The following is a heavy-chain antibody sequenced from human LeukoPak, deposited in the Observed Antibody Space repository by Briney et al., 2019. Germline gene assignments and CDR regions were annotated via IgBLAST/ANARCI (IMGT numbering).Heavy chain of an antibody. CDR3: AREGWYYLDC. J-gene: IGHJ4*02. D-gene: IGHD6-19*01. CDR2: INHSGST. CDR1: GGSFSGYY. Sequence: PSETLSLTCAVYGGSFSGYYWSWIRQPPGKGLEWIGEINHSGSTNYNPSLKSRVTISVDTSKNQFSLKLSSVTAADTAVYYCAREGWYYLDCWGQGTLVTVSS. V-gene: IGHV4-34*01.